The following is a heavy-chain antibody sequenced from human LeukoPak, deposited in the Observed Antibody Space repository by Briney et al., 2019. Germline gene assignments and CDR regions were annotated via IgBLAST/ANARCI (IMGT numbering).Heavy chain of an antibody. CDR1: GFIFTNYG. CDR3: TRDYYGDYYFDY. V-gene: IGHV3-48*01. D-gene: IGHD3-10*01. Sequence: PGGSLRLSCAASGFIFTNYGMNWVRQAPGKGLEWVSSISGDSNTFYYADSVRGRFTISRDNAKNSVFLQMNSLRAEDTALYYCTRDYYGDYYFDYWGQGTLVTVSS. J-gene: IGHJ4*02. CDR2: ISGDSNTF.